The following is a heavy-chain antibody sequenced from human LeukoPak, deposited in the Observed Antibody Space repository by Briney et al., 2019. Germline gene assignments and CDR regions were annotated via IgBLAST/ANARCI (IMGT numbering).Heavy chain of an antibody. CDR3: ARDRLGNFDY. V-gene: IGHV4-59*11. Sequence: PSETLSLTCTVSGGSISSHYWSWIRQPPGKGLEWIGYIYYSGSTNYNPSLKSRVTISVDTSKNQFSLKLSSVTAADTAVYYCARDRLGNFDYWGQGTLVTVSS. CDR2: IYYSGST. J-gene: IGHJ4*02. D-gene: IGHD7-27*01. CDR1: GGSISSHY.